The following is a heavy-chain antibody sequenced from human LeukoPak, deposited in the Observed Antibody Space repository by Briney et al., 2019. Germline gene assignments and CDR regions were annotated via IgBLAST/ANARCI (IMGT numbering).Heavy chain of an antibody. CDR2: ITSSSSTI. CDR3: ARVTTGKGGNADY. V-gene: IGHV3-48*02. J-gene: IGHJ4*02. Sequence: GGSLRLSCAASGFTFSSYAMSWVRQAPGKGLEWVSYITSSSSTIYYADSVKGRFTISRDNAKNSLYLQMNSLRDEDTAVYYCARVTTGKGGNADYWGQGTLVTVSS. CDR1: GFTFSSYA. D-gene: IGHD4-23*01.